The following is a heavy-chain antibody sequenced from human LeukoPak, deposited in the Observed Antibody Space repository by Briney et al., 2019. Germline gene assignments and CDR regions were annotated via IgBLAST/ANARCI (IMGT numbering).Heavy chain of an antibody. CDR2: FFPIAATA. V-gene: IGHV1-69*05. J-gene: IGHJ4*02. D-gene: IGHD5-24*01. Sequence: SVKVSCKASGGAFSSYAVSWLRLAPGQGLEWMGGFFPIAATANYAPKFQGRVTITTDESTRTAYMELSSLGSEDTAVYYCARGPRDGYNLMPYYFDYWGQGTLVTVSS. CDR3: ARGPRDGYNLMPYYFDY. CDR1: GGAFSSYA.